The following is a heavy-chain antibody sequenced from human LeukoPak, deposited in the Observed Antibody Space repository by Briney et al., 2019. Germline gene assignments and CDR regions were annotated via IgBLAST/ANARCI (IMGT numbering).Heavy chain of an antibody. Sequence: PGGSLRLSCAASAFTFSSCGMHWVRQAPGKGLQWVAFIRYDGSNYYYADSVKGRFTISRDNSKNTLYLQMNSLIAEDTAVYYCAKDRSYYDSSGFRNFDYWGQGTLVTVSS. J-gene: IGHJ4*02. CDR2: IRYDGSNY. D-gene: IGHD3-22*01. CDR3: AKDRSYYDSSGFRNFDY. V-gene: IGHV3-30*02. CDR1: AFTFSSCG.